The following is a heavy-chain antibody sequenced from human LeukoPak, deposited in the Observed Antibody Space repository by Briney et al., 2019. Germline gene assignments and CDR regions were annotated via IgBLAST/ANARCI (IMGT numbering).Heavy chain of an antibody. D-gene: IGHD1-7*01. J-gene: IGHJ4*02. CDR2: ISSSGSI. Sequence: GGSLRLSCAASGFTFSSYEMNWVRQAPGKWLEWVSYISSSGSIYYADSVKGRFTISRDNAKNSLYLQMNSLRAEDTAVYYCASAQNWDYYFGYWGQGTLVTVSS. CDR1: GFTFSSYE. V-gene: IGHV3-48*03. CDR3: ASAQNWDYYFGY.